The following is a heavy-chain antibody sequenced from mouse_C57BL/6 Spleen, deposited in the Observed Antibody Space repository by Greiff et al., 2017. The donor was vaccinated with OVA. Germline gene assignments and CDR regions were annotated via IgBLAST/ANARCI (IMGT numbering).Heavy chain of an antibody. CDR3: ARSSYAMDY. Sequence: EVQLKQSGPELVKPGASVKISCKASGYTFTDYYMNWVKQSHGKSLEWIGDINPNNGGTSYNQKFKGKATLTVDKSSSTAYMELRSLTSEDSAVYYCARSSYAMDYWGQGTSVTVSS. CDR2: INPNNGGT. J-gene: IGHJ4*01. V-gene: IGHV1-26*01. CDR1: GYTFTDYY.